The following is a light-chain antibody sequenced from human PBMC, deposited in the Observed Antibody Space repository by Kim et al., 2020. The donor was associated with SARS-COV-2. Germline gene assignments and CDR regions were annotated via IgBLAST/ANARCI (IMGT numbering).Light chain of an antibody. Sequence: GDTVTLSLRGRQSISSWLAWYQKKPGEAPKLLIYEAPSLESVVPSRVSGTGAGTQFTLTITSLHPVKFATYFCEQYNSYSPTFVQGTKVESK. J-gene: IGKJ1*01. CDR1: QSISSW. CDR3: EQYNSYSPT. CDR2: EAP. V-gene: IGKV1-5*01.